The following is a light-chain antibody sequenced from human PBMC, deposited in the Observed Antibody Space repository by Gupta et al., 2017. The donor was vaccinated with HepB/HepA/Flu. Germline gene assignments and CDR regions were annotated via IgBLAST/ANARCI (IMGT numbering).Light chain of an antibody. CDR1: QSISNY. Sequence: DIQMTQSPSSLSASVGDRVTITCRASQSISNYLNWYQQKVVEAPKLLIYAASSLQSGVPSRFSGSGSGTDFTLTISSLQPEDFAIYYCQQSFTTPHSFGQGTELEIK. CDR3: QQSFTTPHS. CDR2: AAS. J-gene: IGKJ2*03. V-gene: IGKV1-39*01.